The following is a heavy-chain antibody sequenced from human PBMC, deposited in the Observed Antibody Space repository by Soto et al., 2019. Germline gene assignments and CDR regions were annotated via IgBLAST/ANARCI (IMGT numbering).Heavy chain of an antibody. CDR3: AHRSSYYDSSGLGFDS. CDR2: IYWDDDK. J-gene: IGHJ4*02. V-gene: IGHV2-5*02. D-gene: IGHD3-22*01. CDR1: GFSLSTSGVG. Sequence: QITLKESGPTLVKPTQTLTLTCTFSGFSLSTSGVGVGWIRQPPGKALEWLALIYWDDDKRYSPSLKNRPTITXXTXNTXVVLTVTNMDLVDTATYYCAHRSSYYDSSGLGFDSWGQGILVTVSS.